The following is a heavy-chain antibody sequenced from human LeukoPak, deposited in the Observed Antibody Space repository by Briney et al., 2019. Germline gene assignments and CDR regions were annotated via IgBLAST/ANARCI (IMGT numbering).Heavy chain of an antibody. CDR3: AKDMYDFGDY. CDR2: ISGSGGST. V-gene: IGHV3-23*01. Sequence: GGSLRLSCADSGFTFSSYAMNWVRQAPRKGLEWVSAISGSGGSTYYADSVKGRFTISRDNSKNTLYLQMNSLRAEDTAVYYCAKDMYDFGDYWGQGTLVTVSS. D-gene: IGHD3-3*01. CDR1: GFTFSSYA. J-gene: IGHJ4*02.